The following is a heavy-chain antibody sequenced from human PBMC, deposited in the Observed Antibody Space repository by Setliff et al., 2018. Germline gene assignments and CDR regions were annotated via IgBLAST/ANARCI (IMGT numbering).Heavy chain of an antibody. Sequence: GGSLRLSCAASGFTFSSYTMNWVRQAPGQGLEWVSSIDSSSTTYADFVKGRFTISRDNAKNTVYLQMNSLRVEDTAVYYCIRDWGGVGATNGFDIWGQGTMVTVSS. CDR3: IRDWGGVGATNGFDI. V-gene: IGHV3-74*01. J-gene: IGHJ3*02. CDR2: IDSSST. D-gene: IGHD1-26*01. CDR1: GFTFSSYT.